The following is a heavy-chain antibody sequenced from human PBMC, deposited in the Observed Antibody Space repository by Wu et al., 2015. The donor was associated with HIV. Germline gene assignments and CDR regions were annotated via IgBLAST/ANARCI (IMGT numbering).Heavy chain of an antibody. CDR1: GATFISYT. CDR2: FIPMFGTA. V-gene: IGHV1-69*05. D-gene: IGHD2/OR15-2a*01. Sequence: QVQLMQSGAEVKKPGSSVKVSCKASGATFISYTITWVRQAPGQGLEWMGGFIPMFGTANYAQKFQGRLTITTDESTATGYMELRSLTSDDTANYFCLTAIIGVVYWGQGTVVTVSS. J-gene: IGHJ4*02. CDR3: LTAIIGVVY.